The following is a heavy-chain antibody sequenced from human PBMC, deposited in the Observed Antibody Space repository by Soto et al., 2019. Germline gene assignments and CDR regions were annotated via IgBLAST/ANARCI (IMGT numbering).Heavy chain of an antibody. V-gene: IGHV3-23*04. CDR1: GFIFSNYV. CDR3: AKRPRALLTFDY. CDR2: ISDSGGTS. J-gene: IGHJ4*02. D-gene: IGHD1-26*01. Sequence: EVQLVDSGGGLVQPAGSLRLSCAASGFIFSNYVMSWVRQAPGKGLEWVSSISDSGGTSYYADSVKGRFTISRDNSKNTLYLHMNSLRAEDTAIYYCAKRPRALLTFDYWGQGTLVTVSS.